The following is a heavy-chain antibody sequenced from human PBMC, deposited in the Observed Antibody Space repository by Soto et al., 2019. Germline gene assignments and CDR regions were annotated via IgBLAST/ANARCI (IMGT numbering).Heavy chain of an antibody. CDR2: ISGSGGST. D-gene: IGHD3-10*01. CDR3: AKGYYVSRTAPFDY. V-gene: IGHV3-23*01. CDR1: GFTFSSYA. J-gene: IGHJ4*02. Sequence: EVQLLESGGGLVQPGGSLRLSCAASGFTFSSYAMSWVRQAPGKGLEWVSAISGSGGSTYYADSVKGRFTISRDNSKNTLHLQRNSLRPEDTAVYYCAKGYYVSRTAPFDYWGQGTLVTVSS.